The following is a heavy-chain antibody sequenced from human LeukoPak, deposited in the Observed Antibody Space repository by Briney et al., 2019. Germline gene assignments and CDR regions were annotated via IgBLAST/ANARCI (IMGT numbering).Heavy chain of an antibody. CDR3: ARFQYRDWFDP. D-gene: IGHD3-16*02. V-gene: IGHV4-4*02. Sequence: SETLSLTCAVSGDSISNTNWWSWVRQPPGKGLEWIGEIYHSGSINYNPSLKSRVSISVDKSRNQFSLKLSSVTAADTAVYYCARFQYRDWFDPWGQGTLVTVSS. J-gene: IGHJ5*02. CDR2: IYHSGSI. CDR1: GDSISNTNW.